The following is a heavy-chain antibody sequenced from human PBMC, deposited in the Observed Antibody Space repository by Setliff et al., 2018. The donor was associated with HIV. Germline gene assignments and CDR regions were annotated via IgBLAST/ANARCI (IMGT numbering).Heavy chain of an antibody. CDR3: MRGRSITIFGVAYFDF. V-gene: IGHV4-38-2*01. D-gene: IGHD3-3*01. Sequence: PSEILSLTCAVSGYSISTAYYWGWIRHPPGKGLEWIGSVYHSGTTYYNPSLKSRVTISVDMSNNQFSLKVTSVTAADTAVYYCMRGRSITIFGVAYFDFWGQGTQVTVSS. J-gene: IGHJ4*02. CDR1: GYSISTAYY. CDR2: VYHSGTT.